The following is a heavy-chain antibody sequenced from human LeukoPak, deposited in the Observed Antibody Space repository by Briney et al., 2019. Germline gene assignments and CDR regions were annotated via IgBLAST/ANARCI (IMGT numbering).Heavy chain of an antibody. CDR2: VNRDGSET. CDR1: GFTLSNHW. V-gene: IGHV3-7*03. J-gene: IGHJ6*02. Sequence: GGSLRLSCAASGFTLSNHWMTWVRQVPGRGPEWVANVNRDGSETYYLDSVKGRFAISKDNAKNSLYLQMNSLRAEDTALYHCARNNGMDVWGQGTTVIVSS. CDR3: ARNNGMDV.